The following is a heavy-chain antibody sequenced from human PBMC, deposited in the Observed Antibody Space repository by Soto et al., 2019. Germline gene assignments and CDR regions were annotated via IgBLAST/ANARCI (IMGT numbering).Heavy chain of an antibody. CDR2: IDPSESYT. V-gene: IGHV5-10-1*01. CDR3: ARGCIAVSSSDLDY. J-gene: IGHJ4*02. Sequence: GDSIQISCKVSGYSFTRYWISWVRQMPGKGLEWMGRIDPSESYTNYSPSFQGHVTISADKSISTAYLQWSILKASDTPMYYCARGCIAVSSSDLDYWGQGALVTVSS. CDR1: GYSFTRYW. D-gene: IGHD6-19*01.